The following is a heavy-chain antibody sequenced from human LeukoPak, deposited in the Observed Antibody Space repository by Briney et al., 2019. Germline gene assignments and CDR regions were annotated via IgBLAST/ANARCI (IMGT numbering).Heavy chain of an antibody. Sequence: SETLSLTCTVSGGSISSGSYYWSWIRQPAGKGLEWIGRIYTSGSTNYNPSLKSRVTISVDTSKNQFSLKLSSVTAADTAVYYCTTDSYSSGWYRYAFDIWGQGTMVTVSS. D-gene: IGHD6-19*01. CDR2: IYTSGST. V-gene: IGHV4-61*02. J-gene: IGHJ3*02. CDR3: TTDSYSSGWYRYAFDI. CDR1: GGSISSGSYY.